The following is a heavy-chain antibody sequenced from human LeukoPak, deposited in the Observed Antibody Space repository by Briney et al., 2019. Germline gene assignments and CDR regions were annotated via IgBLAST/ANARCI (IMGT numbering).Heavy chain of an antibody. CDR2: IKADGSET. CDR1: GFTFSSYW. D-gene: IGHD6-19*01. J-gene: IGHJ5*02. CDR3: AKDIRGYSSGSPGWFDP. Sequence: SGGSLRLSCEASGFTFSSYWMHWVRQAPGKGLVWVSRIKADGSETSYADSVKGRFTISRDNAKNSLYLQMNSLRAEDTALYYCAKDIRGYSSGSPGWFDPWGQGTLVTVSS. V-gene: IGHV3-74*01.